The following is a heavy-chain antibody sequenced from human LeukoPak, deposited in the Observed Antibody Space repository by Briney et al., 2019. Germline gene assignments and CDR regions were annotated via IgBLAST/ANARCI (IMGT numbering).Heavy chain of an antibody. CDR3: ASEGYCSGGSCSRGWFDP. Sequence: SETLSLTCAVYGGSFSGYYWSWIRQPPGKGLEWIGEINHSGSTNYNPSLKSRVTISVDTSKNQFSLKLSSVTAADTAVYYCASEGYCSGGSCSRGWFDPWGQGTLVTVSS. CDR2: INHSGST. CDR1: GGSFSGYY. J-gene: IGHJ5*02. D-gene: IGHD2-15*01. V-gene: IGHV4-34*01.